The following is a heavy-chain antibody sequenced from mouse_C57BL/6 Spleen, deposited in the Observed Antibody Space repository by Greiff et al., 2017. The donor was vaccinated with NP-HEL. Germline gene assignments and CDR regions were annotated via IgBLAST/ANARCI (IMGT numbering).Heavy chain of an antibody. V-gene: IGHV1-64*01. Sequence: QVQLQQSGAELVKPGASVKLSCKASGYTFTSYWMHWVKKRPGQGLEWIGMILPNSGSTNYNEKFKSKATLTADQSSSTASMQRCRLTSGDSTACYYERFYGSYFDYWGQVTTLTVSS. CDR3: ERFYGSYFDY. CDR2: ILPNSGST. CDR1: GYTFTSYW. D-gene: IGHD1-1*01. J-gene: IGHJ2*01.